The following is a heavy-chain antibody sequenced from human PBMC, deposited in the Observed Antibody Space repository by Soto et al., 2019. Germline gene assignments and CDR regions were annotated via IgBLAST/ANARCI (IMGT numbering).Heavy chain of an antibody. V-gene: IGHV3-30*18. Sequence: VQLLESGGGLIQPGGSLRLSCAASGFTFSYGIHWLRQPPGKGLEWVAYISYDSSNKFYGDSVKGRFTSSRDNSKNTQFLQMNSLRVEDTAVYYCAKLVIGYCSGNTCDDYWGQGTLVAVSS. CDR1: GFTFSYG. CDR2: ISYDSSNK. CDR3: AKLVIGYCSGNTCDDY. J-gene: IGHJ4*02. D-gene: IGHD2-15*01.